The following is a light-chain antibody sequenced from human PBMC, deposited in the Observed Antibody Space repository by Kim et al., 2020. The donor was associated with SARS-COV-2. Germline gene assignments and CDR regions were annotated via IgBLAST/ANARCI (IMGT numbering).Light chain of an antibody. V-gene: IGLV10-54*01. CDR2: RNN. CDR3: SAWDSSLSAWV. J-gene: IGLJ3*02. Sequence: QTATLTCAGNSNNVGNQGAVWLRQHQGHPPKLLTYRNNNRPSGISERVSASRSGNTASLTITGLQPEDEADYYCSAWDSSLSAWVFGGGTQLTVL. CDR1: SNNVGNQG.